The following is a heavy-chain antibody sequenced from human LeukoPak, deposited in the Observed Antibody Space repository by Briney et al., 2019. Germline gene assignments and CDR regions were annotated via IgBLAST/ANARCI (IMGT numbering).Heavy chain of an antibody. CDR3: ARNYGDYARWGFDY. J-gene: IGHJ4*02. V-gene: IGHV4-31*11. CDR1: GVSISSGGYS. CDR2: IYYSGST. Sequence: SETLSLTCAVSGVSISSGGYSWSWIRQHPGKGLEWIGYIYYSGSTYYNPSLKSRVTISVDTSKNQFSLKLSSVTAADTAVYYRARNYGDYARWGFDYRGQGTLVTVSS. D-gene: IGHD4-17*01.